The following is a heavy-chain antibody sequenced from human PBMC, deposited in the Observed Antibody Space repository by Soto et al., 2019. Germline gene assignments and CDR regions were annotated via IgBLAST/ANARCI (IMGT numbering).Heavy chain of an antibody. J-gene: IGHJ6*02. D-gene: IGHD2-15*01. CDR1: GYTFSTSG. CDR3: ARAGAAPYYYYGMDV. Sequence: QVQLVQSGAEGRKPGASVKVSCKASGYTFSTSGMSWLRQAPGQGLEWMGWISTYNGDTNDAPKFQDRVTMTSDTFTSTVYMELRSLRSDDTAVYYCARAGAAPYYYYGMDVWGQGTRVTVSS. V-gene: IGHV1-18*01. CDR2: ISTYNGDT.